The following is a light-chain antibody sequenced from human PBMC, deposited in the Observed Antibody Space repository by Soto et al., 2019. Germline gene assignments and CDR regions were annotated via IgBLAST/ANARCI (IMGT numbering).Light chain of an antibody. CDR3: QQYDNSIT. J-gene: IGKJ5*01. CDR1: QSVSSTY. Sequence: EIVLTQSPDTLSLSPGETATLSCRASQSVSSTYLAWYHQKPGQAPRLLIFGASRRDTGIPDRFSGSGSGTDFTLTISRLEPEDVAVYYCQQYDNSITFGQGKRLEIE. CDR2: GAS. V-gene: IGKV3-20*01.